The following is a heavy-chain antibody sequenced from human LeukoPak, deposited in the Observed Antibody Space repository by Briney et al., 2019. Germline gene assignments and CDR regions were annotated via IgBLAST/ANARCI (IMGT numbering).Heavy chain of an antibody. CDR3: ARGFITIFGASPNTDAFDI. J-gene: IGHJ3*02. CDR2: IIPIFGTA. D-gene: IGHD3-3*01. CDR1: GGTFSSYA. V-gene: IGHV1-69*05. Sequence: GVSVKVSCKASGGTFSSYAISWVRQAPGQGLEWMGGIIPIFGTANYAQKFQGRVTITTDESTSTAYMELSSLRSEDTAVYYCARGFITIFGASPNTDAFDIWGQGTMVTVSS.